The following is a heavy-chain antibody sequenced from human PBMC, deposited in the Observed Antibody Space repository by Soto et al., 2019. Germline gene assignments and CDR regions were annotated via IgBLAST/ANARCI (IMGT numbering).Heavy chain of an antibody. D-gene: IGHD3-22*01. CDR2: IIPMFATP. CDR3: ARVAGSSGYVDY. Sequence: SVNVSFKASGGTFSSYAISWVRQAPGQGLEWMGGIIPMFATPSYARKFQGRVTITADESTSTVYMELSSLRSEDSAIYYCARVAGSSGYVDYWGQGSLVTVSS. CDR1: GGTFSSYA. V-gene: IGHV1-69*13. J-gene: IGHJ4*02.